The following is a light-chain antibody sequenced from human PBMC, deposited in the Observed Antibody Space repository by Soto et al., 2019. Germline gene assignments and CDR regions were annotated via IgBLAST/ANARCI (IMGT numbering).Light chain of an antibody. Sequence: EIVLTQSPGTLSLSPRERATLSCRASQSVNDNYLAWYQHKHGQAPRLLIYGESSRAPGIPDRFSGSGSGTDFTHIISRLEPADFAIYYCQQYAAPPRTFGQGTQVEVK. CDR3: QQYAAPPRT. CDR1: QSVNDNY. J-gene: IGKJ1*01. V-gene: IGKV3-20*01. CDR2: GES.